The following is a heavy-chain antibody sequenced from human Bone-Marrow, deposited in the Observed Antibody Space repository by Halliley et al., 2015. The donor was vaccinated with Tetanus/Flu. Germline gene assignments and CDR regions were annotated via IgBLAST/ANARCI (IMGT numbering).Heavy chain of an antibody. J-gene: IGHJ3*02. CDR3: ARNLQGSGYYYREDAFDI. Sequence: TLSLTCTVSGGSVSSDYWSWIQQSPGRGLEWIGDIFYSGITNYNPSLKSRATMSVDTSDNVFTLNLTSVTAADTAVYYCARNLQGSGYYYREDAFDIWGQGTVVTVSS. V-gene: IGHV4-59*02. CDR2: IFYSGIT. D-gene: IGHD3-22*01. CDR1: GGSVSSDY.